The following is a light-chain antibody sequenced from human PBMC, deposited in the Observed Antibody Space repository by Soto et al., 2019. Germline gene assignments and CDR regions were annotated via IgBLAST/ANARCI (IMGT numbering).Light chain of an antibody. J-gene: IGLJ2*01. CDR1: SSNIGSNT. Sequence: VVTQPPSASGTPGQRVTISCSGSSSNIGSNTVNWYQQFPGTAPKLLIYSNNQRPSGVPDRFSGSKSGTSASLAISGLQSEDEADYYCAAWDDSLNGVVFGGGTKLTVL. CDR3: AAWDDSLNGVV. CDR2: SNN. V-gene: IGLV1-44*01.